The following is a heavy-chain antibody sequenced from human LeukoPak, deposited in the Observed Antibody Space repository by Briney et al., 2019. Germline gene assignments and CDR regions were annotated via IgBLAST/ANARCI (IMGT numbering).Heavy chain of an antibody. CDR3: ARDQLDTAMVLDY. D-gene: IGHD5-18*01. V-gene: IGHV3-64*01. CDR1: GFTFSSYA. CDR2: ISSNGGST. J-gene: IGHJ4*02. Sequence: GGSLRLSCAASGFTFSSYAMHWVRQAPGKGLEYVSAISSNGGSTYYANSVKGRFTISRDNSKNTLYLQMGSLRAEDMAVYYCARDQLDTAMVLDYWGQGTLVTVSS.